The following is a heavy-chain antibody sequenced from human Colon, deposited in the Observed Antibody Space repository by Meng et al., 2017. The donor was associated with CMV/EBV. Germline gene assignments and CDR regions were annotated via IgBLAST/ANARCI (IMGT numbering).Heavy chain of an antibody. D-gene: IGHD1-26*01. CDR2: IRWNGDRI. CDR1: GFIFEDYA. Sequence: GGSLRLSCVVSGFIFEDYAMHWVRLVPGKGLDWVSGIRWNGDRIDYGDAVKGRFTVSRDNAKKSLYLEMQSLRAEDTALYYCVKDVGGTIMEATGWLESWGQGTLVTVSS. CDR3: VKDVGGTIMEATGWLES. V-gene: IGHV3-9*01. J-gene: IGHJ5*01.